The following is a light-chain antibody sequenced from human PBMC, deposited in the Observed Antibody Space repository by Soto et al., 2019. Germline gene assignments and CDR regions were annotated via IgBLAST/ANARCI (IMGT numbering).Light chain of an antibody. Sequence: EIEMTQSPATLCVSPGEGATLSCRANQSVRSNLAWYQQKPGQAPRLLIYGASTRATGVPPRFSGSGSGTESTLTISNLQSEDIGVSYCQQYEYWHPYTFGQGTKVEIK. CDR1: QSVRSN. J-gene: IGKJ2*01. V-gene: IGKV3-15*01. CDR3: QQYEYWHPYT. CDR2: GAS.